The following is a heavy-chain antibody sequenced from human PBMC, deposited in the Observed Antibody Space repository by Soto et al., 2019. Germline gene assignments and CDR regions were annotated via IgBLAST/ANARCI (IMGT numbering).Heavy chain of an antibody. CDR1: GFTFNSFA. CDR2: IGGSGGST. CDR3: ARVMRDSYFDY. J-gene: IGHJ4*02. D-gene: IGHD2-8*01. Sequence: GGSLRLSCVASGFTFNSFAMSWVRKAPGKGLEWVSAIGGSGGSTYYADSVKGRFTISRDNSKNMVYLQMNSLRAGDTAVYYCARVMRDSYFDYWGQRTLVTVSS. V-gene: IGHV3-23*01.